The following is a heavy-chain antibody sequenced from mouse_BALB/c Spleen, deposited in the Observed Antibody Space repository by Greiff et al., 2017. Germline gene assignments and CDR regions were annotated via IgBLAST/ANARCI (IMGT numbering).Heavy chain of an antibody. CDR1: GFDFSRYW. V-gene: IGHV4-1*02. D-gene: IGHD2-2*01. CDR2: INPDSSTI. Sequence: EVKLVESGGGLVQPGGSLKLSCAASGFDFSRYWMSWVRQAPGKGLEWIGEINPDSSTINYTPSLKDKFIISRDNAKNTLYLQMSKVRSEDTALYYCARSAYGYPSFDVWGAGTTVTVSS. J-gene: IGHJ1*01. CDR3: ARSAYGYPSFDV.